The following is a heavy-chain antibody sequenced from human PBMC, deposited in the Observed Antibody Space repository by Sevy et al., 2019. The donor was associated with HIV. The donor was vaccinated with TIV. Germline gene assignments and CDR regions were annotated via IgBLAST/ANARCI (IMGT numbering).Heavy chain of an antibody. V-gene: IGHV1-2*02. Sequence: ASVKVSCRASGYTFTDYYLHWVRQAPGQGLEWMGWINPNNGGTEYAQRFQGRVAMTRDTSISTVYMELSRLRSDDTAVYYYARASHVSGMYTNDYLGQGTLVTVSP. J-gene: IGHJ4*01. CDR1: GYTFTDYY. D-gene: IGHD3-10*01. CDR2: INPNNGGT. CDR3: ARASHVSGMYTNDY.